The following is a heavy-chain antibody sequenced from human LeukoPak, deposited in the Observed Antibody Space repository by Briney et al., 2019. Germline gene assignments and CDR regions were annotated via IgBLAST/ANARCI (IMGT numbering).Heavy chain of an antibody. CDR1: GFTVSSNY. CDR3: AKDPVVVVEGWFDP. J-gene: IGHJ5*02. D-gene: IGHD2-15*01. Sequence: PGGSLRLSCAASGFTVSSNYMSWVRQAPGKGLEWVSVIYSGGSTYYADSVKGRFTISRDNSKNTLYLQMNSLRAEDTAVYYCAKDPVVVVEGWFDPWGQGTLVTVSS. V-gene: IGHV3-53*01. CDR2: IYSGGST.